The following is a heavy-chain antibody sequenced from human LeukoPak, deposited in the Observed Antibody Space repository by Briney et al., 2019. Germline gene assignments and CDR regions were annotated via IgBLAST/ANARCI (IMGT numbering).Heavy chain of an antibody. CDR1: GYTFTSYY. Sequence: ASVQVSCKTSGYTFTSYYIHWLRQAPGQRFEWMGWSDPKSGATRYEHFQGRVTMTRDTSISTAYMELSRLTSDDTAVYYCARGNFYDNKGYSPELRYWGQGTLVTVSS. CDR2: SDPKSGAT. D-gene: IGHD3-10*01. J-gene: IGHJ4*02. CDR3: ARGNFYDNKGYSPELRY. V-gene: IGHV1-2*02.